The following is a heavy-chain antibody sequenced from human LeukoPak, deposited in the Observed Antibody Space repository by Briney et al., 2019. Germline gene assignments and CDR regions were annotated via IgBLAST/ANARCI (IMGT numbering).Heavy chain of an antibody. J-gene: IGHJ6*03. CDR2: ISSSGSTI. CDR3: ARVPIGYCSSTSCSPPYYYYYMDV. Sequence: PGGSLRLSCAASGFTFSNYEMNWVRQAPGKGLEWVSYISSSGSTIYYADSVKGRFTISRDNAKNSLYLQMNSLRAEDTAVYYCARVPIGYCSSTSCSPPYYYYYMDVWGKGTTVTISS. V-gene: IGHV3-48*03. D-gene: IGHD2-2*01. CDR1: GFTFSNYE.